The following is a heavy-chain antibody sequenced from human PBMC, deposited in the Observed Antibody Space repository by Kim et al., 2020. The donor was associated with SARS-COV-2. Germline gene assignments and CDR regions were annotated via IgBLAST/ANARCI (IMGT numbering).Heavy chain of an antibody. V-gene: IGHV3-11*06. Sequence: GRFTNHRDNAKNALYLQMNSLRAEDTAVYYCARDAFWDFWSGYPQGYFDYWGQGTLVTVSS. J-gene: IGHJ4*02. D-gene: IGHD3-3*01. CDR3: ARDAFWDFWSGYPQGYFDY.